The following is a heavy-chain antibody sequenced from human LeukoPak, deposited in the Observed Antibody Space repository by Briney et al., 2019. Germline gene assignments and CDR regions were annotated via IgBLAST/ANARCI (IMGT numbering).Heavy chain of an antibody. V-gene: IGHV3-30-3*01. CDR2: IPYDGSNK. Sequence: GRSLRLSCAASGFTFSSYAMHWVRQAPGKGLEWVAVIPYDGSNKYYADSVKGRFTISRDNSKNTLYLQMNSLRAEDTAVYYCARGSCTNGVCYYYYYYYGMDVWGQGTTVTVSS. D-gene: IGHD2-8*01. CDR3: ARGSCTNGVCYYYYYYYGMDV. J-gene: IGHJ6*02. CDR1: GFTFSSYA.